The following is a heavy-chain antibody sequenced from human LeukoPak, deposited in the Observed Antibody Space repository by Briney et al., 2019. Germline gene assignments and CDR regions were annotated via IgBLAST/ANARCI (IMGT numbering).Heavy chain of an antibody. Sequence: AASVTVSCKASGGTFSSYAISWVRQAPGQGLEWMGRIIPILGIANYAQKFQGRVTITADKSTSTAYMELSSLRSEDTAVYYCARGGDYGDYVGYYYYYGMDVWGQGTTVTVSS. V-gene: IGHV1-69*04. CDR2: IIPILGIA. CDR3: ARGGDYGDYVGYYYYYGMDV. CDR1: GGTFSSYA. D-gene: IGHD4-17*01. J-gene: IGHJ6*02.